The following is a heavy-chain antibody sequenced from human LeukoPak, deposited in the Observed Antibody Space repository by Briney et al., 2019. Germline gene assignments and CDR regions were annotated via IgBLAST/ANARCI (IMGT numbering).Heavy chain of an antibody. J-gene: IGHJ4*02. CDR3: AKDLAGYSYGSADY. CDR2: ISGSGGST. D-gene: IGHD5-18*01. V-gene: IGHV3-23*01. Sequence: GGSLRLSCAASGFTFSSYWMHWVRQAPGKGLVWVSAISGSGGSTYYADSVKGRFTISRDNSKNTLYLQMNSLRAEDTAVYYCAKDLAGYSYGSADYWGQGTLVTVSS. CDR1: GFTFSSYW.